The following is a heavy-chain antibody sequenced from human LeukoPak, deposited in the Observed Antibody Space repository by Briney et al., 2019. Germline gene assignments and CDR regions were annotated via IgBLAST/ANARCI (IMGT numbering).Heavy chain of an antibody. J-gene: IGHJ3*02. CDR2: INPNTGGT. D-gene: IGHD1-26*01. V-gene: IGHV1-2*02. CDR1: GYTFTAYY. Sequence: ASVKVSCKASGYTFTAYYIHWVRQAPGQGLEWMGYINPNTGGTKYAQKFQDRLTMTRDTSISTAYMELSGLRSDDTAVYYCARGVGATSDAFDIWGQGTMVTVSS. CDR3: ARGVGATSDAFDI.